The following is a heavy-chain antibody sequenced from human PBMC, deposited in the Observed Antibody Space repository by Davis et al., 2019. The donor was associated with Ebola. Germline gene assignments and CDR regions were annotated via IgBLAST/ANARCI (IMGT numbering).Heavy chain of an antibody. CDR1: GFTFSRNG. Sequence: GGSLRLSCAASGFTFSRNGMHWVRQAPGKGLEWVAIIRYDGSNKYYADSVKGRFTISRDTSKNTLYLQMTSLRDEETAVYYCAGGESDWDASDIWGRGTMVTVSS. CDR2: IRYDGSNK. CDR3: AGGESDWDASDI. D-gene: IGHD2-21*02. V-gene: IGHV3-30*02. J-gene: IGHJ3*02.